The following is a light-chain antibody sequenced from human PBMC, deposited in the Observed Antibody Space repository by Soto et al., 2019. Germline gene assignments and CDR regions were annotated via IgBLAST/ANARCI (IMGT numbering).Light chain of an antibody. CDR3: QKYHSYPWT. J-gene: IGKJ1*01. Sequence: GDRVTITCRASHSISRWLAWYQHKPGEAPKLLIYDASALPRGVPSRFSGSGSGTKFTLTIASLQPDDFATYYSQKYHSYPWTFGQGTKVDIK. CDR2: DAS. V-gene: IGKV1-5*01. CDR1: HSISRW.